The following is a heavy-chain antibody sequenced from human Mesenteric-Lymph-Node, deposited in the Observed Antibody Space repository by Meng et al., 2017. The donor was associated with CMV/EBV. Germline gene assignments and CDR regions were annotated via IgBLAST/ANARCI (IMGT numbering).Heavy chain of an antibody. CDR3: ARDAEGFDI. CDR1: GFTFSSYD. CDR2: IGMGFDT. V-gene: IGHV3-13*01. J-gene: IGHJ3*02. Sequence: GGSLRLSCEASGFTFSSYDMHWVRQVSGKGLEWVSSIGMGFDTYYLGSVRGRFTISIDNVKNTLYLQMNNLRAGDTALYFCARDAEGFDIWGQGTMVTVSS.